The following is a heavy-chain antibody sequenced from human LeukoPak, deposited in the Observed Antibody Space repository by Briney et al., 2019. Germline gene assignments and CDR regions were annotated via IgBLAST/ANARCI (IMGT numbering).Heavy chain of an antibody. Sequence: GGSLRLSCAASGFTFSNYGMSWVRQAPGKGLEWVSTISGSGSATYNAGSVKGRFTTSRDNSNNTLYLQMNSLRAEDTAVYYCAKTEAPAAIRAGSDYWGRGTLVTVSS. V-gene: IGHV3-23*01. CDR1: GFTFSNYG. D-gene: IGHD2-2*02. CDR2: ISGSGSAT. CDR3: AKTEAPAAIRAGSDY. J-gene: IGHJ4*02.